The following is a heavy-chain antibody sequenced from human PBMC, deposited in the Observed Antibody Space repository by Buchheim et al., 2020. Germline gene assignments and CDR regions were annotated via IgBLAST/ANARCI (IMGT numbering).Heavy chain of an antibody. D-gene: IGHD5-18*01. CDR2: IFHTGST. V-gene: IGHV4-4*02. Sequence: QVQLQESGPGLVKASGTLSLTCAVSGGSISSIDWWSWVRQPPGKGLEWIGEIFHTGSTNYNPSLKSRVTISVDKSKNQFSFKLSSVTAADTAAYYCARALWIQASPVMDVWGQGTT. CDR3: ARALWIQASPVMDV. CDR1: GGSISSIDW. J-gene: IGHJ6*02.